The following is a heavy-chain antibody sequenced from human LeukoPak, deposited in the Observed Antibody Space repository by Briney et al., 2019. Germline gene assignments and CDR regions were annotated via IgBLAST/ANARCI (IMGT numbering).Heavy chain of an antibody. CDR1: GFSFSDWW. Sequence: GGSLRLSCAASGFSFSDWWLTWVRQAPGRGLEWVANTKPDGSEKNYVDSLKGRFTISRDIAKNSLSLQMNSLRVEDTAVYYCARGGKWFDLWGQGTLVTVSS. J-gene: IGHJ5*02. CDR2: TKPDGSEK. D-gene: IGHD3-10*01. CDR3: ARGGKWFDL. V-gene: IGHV3-7*01.